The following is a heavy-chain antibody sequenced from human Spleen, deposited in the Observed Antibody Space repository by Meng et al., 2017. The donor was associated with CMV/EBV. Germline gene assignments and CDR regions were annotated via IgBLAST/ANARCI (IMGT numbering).Heavy chain of an antibody. CDR1: GFTFSGYW. D-gene: IGHD3-3*01. V-gene: IGHV3-7*01. J-gene: IGHJ3*01. CDR2: IKQDGSQK. Sequence: GGSLRLSCAASGFTFSGYWMTWVRQTPGKGLEWVANIKQDGSQKYYVDSVKGRFTISRDNAKNSLYLQMNSLRAEDTAVYYCARDSDDYDFWSAYYTDAFDFWGQGTMVTVSS. CDR3: ARDSDDYDFWSAYYTDAFDF.